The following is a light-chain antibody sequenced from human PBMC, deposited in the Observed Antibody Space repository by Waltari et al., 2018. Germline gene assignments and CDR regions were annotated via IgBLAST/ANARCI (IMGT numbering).Light chain of an antibody. Sequence: DIQMTQSPSSLSASVGDKVNITCRASQGISSWLAWYQQKPGKAPKLLIYAASSLQSGVPSRFSGSGSGTDYTLTINSLQPEDFATYYCQQGYNTPLTFGGGTKVEIK. J-gene: IGKJ4*01. CDR3: QQGYNTPLT. V-gene: IGKV1-12*01. CDR2: AAS. CDR1: QGISSW.